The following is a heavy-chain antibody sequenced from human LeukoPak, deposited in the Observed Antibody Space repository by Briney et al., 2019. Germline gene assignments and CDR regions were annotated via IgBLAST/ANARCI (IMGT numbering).Heavy chain of an antibody. D-gene: IGHD3-22*01. V-gene: IGHV3-48*04. CDR1: GFTFNSYN. CDR3: ARPYYYDSSGYPDY. J-gene: IGHJ4*02. CDR2: IGRSSSPI. Sequence: GGSLRLSCAASGFTFNSYNMNWVRQPPGKGLEWISYIGRSSSPIYYADSVKGRFTISRDNAKNSLYLQMNSLRAEDTALYYCARPYYYDSSGYPDYWGQGTLVTVSS.